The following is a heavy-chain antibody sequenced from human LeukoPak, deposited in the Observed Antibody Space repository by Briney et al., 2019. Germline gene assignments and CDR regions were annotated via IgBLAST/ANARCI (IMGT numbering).Heavy chain of an antibody. D-gene: IGHD3/OR15-3a*01. Sequence: GGSLRLSCAASGFTVNNNYMSWVRQAPGTGLEWVSGIYSGGSTYYADSVTGRFTISRDNSKNTLYLQMNSLRAEDTAVYYCARAGLVYYFDYWGQGTLVTVSS. J-gene: IGHJ4*02. CDR3: ARAGLVYYFDY. CDR1: GFTVNNNY. CDR2: IYSGGST. V-gene: IGHV3-53*01.